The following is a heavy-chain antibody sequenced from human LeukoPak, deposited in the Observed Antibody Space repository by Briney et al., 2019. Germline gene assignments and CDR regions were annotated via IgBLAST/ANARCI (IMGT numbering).Heavy chain of an antibody. Sequence: SETLSLTCAVSGYSISSDYHWGWIRQPPGKGLEWIGAMHHSGSTYYNPSLKSRVTISVDTSKNQVSLKLHSVTAADTAVYYCARDRSHYTFDYWGQGTLVIVSA. J-gene: IGHJ4*02. CDR2: MHHSGST. V-gene: IGHV4-38-2*02. CDR1: GYSISSDYH. D-gene: IGHD3-10*01. CDR3: ARDRSHYTFDY.